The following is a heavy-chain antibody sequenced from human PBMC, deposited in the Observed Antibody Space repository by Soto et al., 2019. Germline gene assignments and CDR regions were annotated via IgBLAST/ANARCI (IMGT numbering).Heavy chain of an antibody. D-gene: IGHD3-3*01. J-gene: IGHJ4*02. V-gene: IGHV1-46*01. CDR2: INPSGGST. Sequence: QVQLVQSGAEVKKPGASVKVSCKASGYTFTSYYMHWVRQAPGQGLEWMGIINPSGGSTSYAQKSQGRVTMNRDTSTSTVYMELSSLRSEDTAVYYCARGFEITIFGVVIVSALYWGQGTLVTVSS. CDR3: ARGFEITIFGVVIVSALY. CDR1: GYTFTSYY.